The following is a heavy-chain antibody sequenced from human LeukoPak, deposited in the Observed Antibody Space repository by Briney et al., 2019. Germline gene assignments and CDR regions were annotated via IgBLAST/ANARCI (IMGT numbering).Heavy chain of an antibody. Sequence: PGGSLRLSCAASGFTFSSYSMNWVRQAPGKGLEWVSSISSSSSYIYYADSVKGRFTISRDNAKNSLYLQMNSLRAEDTAVYYCARDPDIVVVPAAMAGDYWGQGTLVTVSS. CDR2: ISSSSSYI. CDR3: ARDPDIVVVPAAMAGDY. J-gene: IGHJ4*02. V-gene: IGHV3-21*01. CDR1: GFTFSSYS. D-gene: IGHD2-2*01.